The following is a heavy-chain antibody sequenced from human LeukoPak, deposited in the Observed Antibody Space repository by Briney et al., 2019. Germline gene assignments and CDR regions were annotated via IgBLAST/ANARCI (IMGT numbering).Heavy chain of an antibody. J-gene: IGHJ4*02. CDR1: GFSISGGYY. Sequence: SETLSLNCAVSGFSISGGYYWVWIRQPPGKGLEWIGSVYHNGNTLFNTSLKSRVTLSVDSSKNQFSLRLSSVTAADTARYYCARFLTTVTTVGIANYFDYWGQGTLVTVSS. CDR3: ARFLTTVTTVGIANYFDY. CDR2: VYHNGNT. V-gene: IGHV4-38-2*01. D-gene: IGHD4-17*01.